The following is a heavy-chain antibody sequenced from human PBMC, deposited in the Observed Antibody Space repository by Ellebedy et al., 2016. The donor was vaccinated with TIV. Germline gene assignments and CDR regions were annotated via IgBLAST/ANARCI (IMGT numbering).Heavy chain of an antibody. J-gene: IGHJ3*02. Sequence: AASVKVSCKASGYTFTDYYVHWVRQAPGQGLEWVGWINPNSGGTYYAQKFQGRVTMTRATSISAAYMELSRLRSDDTAVYYRARSEKYQLGFLYAYDIWGQGTMVTVSS. CDR1: GYTFTDYY. D-gene: IGHD3-3*01. CDR3: ARSEKYQLGFLYAYDI. V-gene: IGHV1-2*02. CDR2: INPNSGGT.